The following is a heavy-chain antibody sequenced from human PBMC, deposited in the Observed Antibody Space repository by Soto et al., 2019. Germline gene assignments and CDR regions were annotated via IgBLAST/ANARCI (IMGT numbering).Heavy chain of an antibody. V-gene: IGHV3-23*01. D-gene: IGHD1-26*01. Sequence: GGSLRLSCAASGFTFSSYAMSWVRQAPGKGLEWVSAISGSGGSTYYADSVKGRFTISRDNSKNTLYLQMNSLRAEDTAVYYCAKAQWELLLGWYFDLWGRGTLVTVSS. CDR1: GFTFSSYA. J-gene: IGHJ2*01. CDR3: AKAQWELLLGWYFDL. CDR2: ISGSGGST.